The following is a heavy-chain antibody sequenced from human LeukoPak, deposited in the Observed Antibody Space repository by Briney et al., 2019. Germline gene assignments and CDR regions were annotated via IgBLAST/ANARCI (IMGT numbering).Heavy chain of an antibody. CDR2: IKQDGREK. V-gene: IGHV3-7*04. CDR1: GFIFSNYW. J-gene: IGHJ3*02. D-gene: IGHD2-2*01. CDR3: ARTRSGAFDI. Sequence: GGSLRLSCSASGFIFSNYWMSWVRQAPGKGLEWVANIKQDGREKYYVDSVKGRFTISRDDAKNSLYLQMNSLRDEDTAVYYCARTRSGAFDIWGQGTMVTVSS.